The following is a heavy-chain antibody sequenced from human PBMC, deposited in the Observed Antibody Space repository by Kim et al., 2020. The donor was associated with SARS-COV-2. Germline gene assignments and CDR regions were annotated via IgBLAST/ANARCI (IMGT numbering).Heavy chain of an antibody. CDR2: IWYDGSNK. CDR3: ARDRNWSGYYIGPDY. J-gene: IGHJ4*02. V-gene: IGHV3-33*01. CDR1: GFTFSSYG. Sequence: GGSLRLSCAASGFTFSSYGMHWVRQAPGKGLEWVAVIWYDGSNKYYADSVKGRFTISRDNSKNTLYLQMNSLRAEDTAVYYCARDRNWSGYYIGPDYWGQGTLVTVSS. D-gene: IGHD3-3*01.